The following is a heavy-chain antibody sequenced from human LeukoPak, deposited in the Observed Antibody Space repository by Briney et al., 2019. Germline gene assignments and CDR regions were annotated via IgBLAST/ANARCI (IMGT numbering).Heavy chain of an antibody. CDR1: GFTFSSYA. J-gene: IGHJ4*02. D-gene: IGHD2-21*02. CDR3: AKDPYCGGDCYKYYFDY. V-gene: IGHV3-23*01. Sequence: GGSLRLSCAASGFTFSSYAMSWVRQAPGKGLEWVSAISGSGGSTYYADSVKGRFTISRDNSKNTLYLQMNSLRAEDTAVYYSAKDPYCGGDCYKYYFDYWGQGTLVTVSS. CDR2: ISGSGGST.